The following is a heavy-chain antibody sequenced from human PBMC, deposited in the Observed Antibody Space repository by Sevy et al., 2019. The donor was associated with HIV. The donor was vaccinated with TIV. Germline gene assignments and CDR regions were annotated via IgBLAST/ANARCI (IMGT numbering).Heavy chain of an antibody. J-gene: IGHJ5*02. D-gene: IGHD6-13*01. CDR1: GYSFTIFW. CDR3: ARLAAPGTLPPEVVQTGWFDP. V-gene: IGHV5-51*01. Sequence: GESLKISCQASGYSFTIFWIAWVRQMPGKGLEWMGIIYPGDSDTRYSPSIQGQVTISVDKSISTTYLQWSSLKTSDTGIYYCARLAAPGTLPPEVVQTGWFDPWGQGTQVTVSS. CDR2: IYPGDSDT.